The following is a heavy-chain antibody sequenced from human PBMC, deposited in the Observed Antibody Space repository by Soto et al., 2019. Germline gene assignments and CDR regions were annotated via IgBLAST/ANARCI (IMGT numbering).Heavy chain of an antibody. CDR1: GYTFSDYA. CDR2: ISASTRNT. V-gene: IGHV1-18*01. CDR3: VRCYCSVGSCYACWHFDL. J-gene: IGHJ2*01. D-gene: IGHD2-15*01. Sequence: QVQLVQSGGEVKKPGASVKVSCQASGYTFSDYAISWVRQAPGQSLEWMGWISASTRNTDQAQNFQGRVIMTLDTSTNTAYVELRSLRSDDTAVYYWVRCYCSVGSCYACWHFDLWGRGTLVTVSS.